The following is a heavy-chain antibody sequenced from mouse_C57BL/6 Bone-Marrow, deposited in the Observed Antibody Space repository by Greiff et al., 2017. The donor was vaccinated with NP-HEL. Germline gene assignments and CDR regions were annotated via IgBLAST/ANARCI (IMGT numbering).Heavy chain of an antibody. J-gene: IGHJ2*01. V-gene: IGHV3-6*01. Sequence: EVQLQESGPGLVKPSQSLSLTCSVTGYSITSGYYWNWIRQFPGNKLEWMGYISYDGSNNYNPSLKNRISITRDTSKNQFFLKLNSVTTEDTATYYCARGGARQPLYYFDYWGQGTTLTVSS. CDR1: GYSITSGYY. CDR3: ARGGARQPLYYFDY. CDR2: ISYDGSN. D-gene: IGHD6-1*01.